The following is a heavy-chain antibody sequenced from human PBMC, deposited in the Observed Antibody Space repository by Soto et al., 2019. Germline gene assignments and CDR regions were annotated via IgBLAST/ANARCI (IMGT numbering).Heavy chain of an antibody. V-gene: IGHV4-31*03. Sequence: QVQLQESGPGLVKPSQTLSLTCTVSGGSISSGGYYWSWIRQHPGKGLEWIGYIYYSGSTYYNPSPKSRVTISVDTSKNQFSLKLSSVTAADTAVYYCARARFELSYYGSGSYYFDYWGQGTLVTVSS. D-gene: IGHD3-10*01. CDR2: IYYSGST. CDR1: GGSISSGGYY. J-gene: IGHJ4*02. CDR3: ARARFELSYYGSGSYYFDY.